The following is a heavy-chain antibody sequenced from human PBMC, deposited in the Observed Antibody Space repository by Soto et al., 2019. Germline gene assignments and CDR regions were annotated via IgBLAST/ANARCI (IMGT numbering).Heavy chain of an antibody. J-gene: IGHJ6*02. CDR3: AKDRREGGCEYYYGMDV. CDR1: GFTFDDYA. Sequence: SLKISCAASGFTFDDYAMHWVRQAPGKGLEWVSGISWNSGSIGYADSVKGRFTISRDNAKNSQYQQMNSLRAEDTAYYYCAKDRREGGCEYYYGMDVWGQGTTVTVSS. CDR2: ISWNSGSI. V-gene: IGHV3-9*01. D-gene: IGHD3-16*01.